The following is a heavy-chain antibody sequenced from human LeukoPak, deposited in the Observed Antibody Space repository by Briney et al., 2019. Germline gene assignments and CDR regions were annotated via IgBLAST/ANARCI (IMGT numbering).Heavy chain of an antibody. CDR3: AKGRLNYYDSSGYYSDAFDI. CDR1: GFTFSSYA. D-gene: IGHD3-22*01. J-gene: IGHJ3*02. CDR2: ISGSGGST. Sequence: PGGSLRLSCAASGFTFSSYAMSWVRQAPGKGLEWVSAISGSGGSTYYADSVKGRFTISRDNSKNTLYLQMNSLRAEDTAVYYCAKGRLNYYDSSGYYSDAFDIWGQGTMVTVSS. V-gene: IGHV3-23*01.